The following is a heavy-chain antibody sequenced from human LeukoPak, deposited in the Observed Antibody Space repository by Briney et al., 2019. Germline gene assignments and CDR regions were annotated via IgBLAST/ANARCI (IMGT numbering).Heavy chain of an antibody. D-gene: IGHD6-19*01. CDR2: INPNSGGT. J-gene: IGHJ4*02. CDR3: ARQPYSSARKRVFDY. V-gene: IGHV1-2*02. Sequence: GASVKVSCKASGYTFTGYYMHWVRRAPGQGLEWMGWINPNSGGTNYAQKFQGRVTMTRDTSISTAYMELSRLRSDDTAVYYCARQPYSSARKRVFDYWGQGTLVTVSS. CDR1: GYTFTGYY.